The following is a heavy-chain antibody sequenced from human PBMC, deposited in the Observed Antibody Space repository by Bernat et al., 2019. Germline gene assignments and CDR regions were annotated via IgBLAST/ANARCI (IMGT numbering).Heavy chain of an antibody. D-gene: IGHD2-21*01. CDR1: GFTFGTFA. V-gene: IGHV3-23*04. CDR2: MTGGGTT. Sequence: EVRLVESGGDLVQPGGSLRLSCAASGFTFGTFAMSWVRQAPGKGLEWVSAMTGGGTTYYADSVKGRVIISRDNSKNMLFMQMNSLTAEDTAVYYCAKFRGQLIRNYDINVWGEGTTVPVS. J-gene: IGHJ6*03. CDR3: AKFRGQLIRNYDINV.